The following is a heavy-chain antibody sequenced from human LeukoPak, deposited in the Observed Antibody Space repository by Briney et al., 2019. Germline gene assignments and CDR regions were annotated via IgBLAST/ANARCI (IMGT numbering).Heavy chain of an antibody. CDR1: GFTFDDYG. V-gene: IGHV3-48*03. D-gene: IGHD3-22*01. CDR2: ISSSGTTI. J-gene: IGHJ4*02. Sequence: GGSLRLSCAASGFTFDDYGMTWVRQAPGKGLEWVSYISSSGTTIYYADSVKGRFTISRDNAKNSLYLQMNCLRAEDTAVYYCARDNYDSSTPYYFDYWGQGTLVTVSS. CDR3: ARDNYDSSTPYYFDY.